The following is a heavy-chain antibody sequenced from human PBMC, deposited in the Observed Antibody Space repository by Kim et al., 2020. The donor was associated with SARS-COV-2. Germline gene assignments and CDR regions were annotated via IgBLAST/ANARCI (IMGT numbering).Heavy chain of an antibody. Sequence: SETLSLTCAVYGGSFSGYYWSWIRQPPGKGLEWIGEINHSGSTNYNPSLKSRVTISVDTSKNQFSLKLSSVTAADTAVYYCARGRYYYDSSEGQRDAFDIWGQGTMVTVSS. D-gene: IGHD3-22*01. V-gene: IGHV4-34*01. J-gene: IGHJ3*02. CDR2: INHSGST. CDR3: ARGRYYYDSSEGQRDAFDI. CDR1: GGSFSGYY.